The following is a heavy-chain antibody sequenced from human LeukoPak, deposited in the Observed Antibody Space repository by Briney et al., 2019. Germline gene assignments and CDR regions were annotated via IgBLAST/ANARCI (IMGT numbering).Heavy chain of an antibody. CDR3: AKDSYQLLSDY. V-gene: IGHV3-74*01. CDR1: GFIFSRYW. Sequence: GGSLRLSCAASGFIFSRYWMHWVRQAPGKGLVWVSQINSDGSRTTYADFVKGRVTMSRDNAKNTVYLQMNSLRVEDTAVYYCAKDSYQLLSDYWGQGTLVTVSS. J-gene: IGHJ4*02. D-gene: IGHD2-2*01. CDR2: INSDGSRT.